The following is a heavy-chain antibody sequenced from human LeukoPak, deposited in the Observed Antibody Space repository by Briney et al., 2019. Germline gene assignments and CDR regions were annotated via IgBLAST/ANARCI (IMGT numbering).Heavy chain of an antibody. J-gene: IGHJ3*02. CDR3: ARHDSSGSYPLDELDI. CDR1: GGSFSGYY. V-gene: IGHV4-34*01. D-gene: IGHD3-22*01. Sequence: SETLSLTCAVYGGSFSGYYWSWIRQPPGKGLEWIGSIYYGGNTYYNPSLKSRVTISVDTSKEQFSLRLSSVTAADTSVYFCARHDSSGSYPLDELDIWGQGTMVIVSS. CDR2: IYYGGNT.